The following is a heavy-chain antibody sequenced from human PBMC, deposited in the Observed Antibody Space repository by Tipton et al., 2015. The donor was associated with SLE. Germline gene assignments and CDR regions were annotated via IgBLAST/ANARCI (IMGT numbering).Heavy chain of an antibody. CDR3: ARKQDTAMVEDY. D-gene: IGHD5-18*01. CDR2: IDPSDSYT. V-gene: IGHV5-10-1*01. Sequence: SWIRQPPGKGLEWMGRIDPSDSYTNYSPSFQGHVTISADKSISTAYLQWSSLKASDTAMYYCARKQDTAMVEDYWGQGTLVTVSS. J-gene: IGHJ4*02.